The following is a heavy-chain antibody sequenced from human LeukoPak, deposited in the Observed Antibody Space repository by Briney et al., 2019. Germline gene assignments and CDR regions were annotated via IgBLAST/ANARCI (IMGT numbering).Heavy chain of an antibody. CDR3: AKSGYSSGWPYYYGMDV. V-gene: IGHV3-30*18. CDR2: ISYDGSNK. Sequence: PGGSLRLSYAASGFTFSSYGMHWVRQAPGKGLEWVAVISYDGSNKYYADSVKGRFTISRDNSKNTLYLQMNSLRAEDTAVYYCAKSGYSSGWPYYYGMDVWGKGTTVTVSS. D-gene: IGHD6-19*01. J-gene: IGHJ6*04. CDR1: GFTFSSYG.